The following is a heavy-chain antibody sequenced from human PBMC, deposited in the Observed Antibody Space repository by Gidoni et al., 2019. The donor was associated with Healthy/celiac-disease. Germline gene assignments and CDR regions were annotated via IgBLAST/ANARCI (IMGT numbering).Heavy chain of an antibody. J-gene: IGHJ4*02. CDR2: ISSSSSYR. Sequence: EVQLVESGGGLVKPGGSLRLSCAASGFTFSSYSMNWVRQAPGKGMEWVSSISSSSSYRYYADSVKGRFTISRDNAKNSLYLQMNSLRAEDTAVYYCARDRSLTGTLDYWGQGTLVTVSS. CDR1: GFTFSSYS. D-gene: IGHD1-7*01. V-gene: IGHV3-21*01. CDR3: ARDRSLTGTLDY.